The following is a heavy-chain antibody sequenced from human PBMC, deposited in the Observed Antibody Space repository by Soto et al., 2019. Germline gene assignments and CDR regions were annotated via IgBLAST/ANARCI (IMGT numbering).Heavy chain of an antibody. CDR2: INSDGSST. Sequence: EVQLVESGGGLVQPGGSLRLSCAASGFTFSSYWMHWVRQAPGKGLVWVSRINSDGSSTSYADYVKGRFTISRDNAKNTLYLQMTSLGAEDTAVYYCATHDATEAAYYCCGMDFWVEGTTVTVSS. CDR3: ATHDATEAAYYCCGMDF. J-gene: IGHJ6*04. V-gene: IGHV3-74*01. CDR1: GFTFSSYW. D-gene: IGHD2-15*01.